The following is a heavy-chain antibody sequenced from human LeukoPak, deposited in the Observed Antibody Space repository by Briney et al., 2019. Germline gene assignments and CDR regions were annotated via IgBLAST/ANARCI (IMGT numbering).Heavy chain of an antibody. CDR1: GFTFSSYA. Sequence: PGGSLRLSCAGSGFTFSSYAMSWVRQAPGQGLEWVSVISGSGDYTSYADSVRGRFTISRDNAKNSLYLQMNSLRAEDTAVYYCAGETSGYDPWDYYYYYMDVWGKGTTVTVSS. D-gene: IGHD5-12*01. CDR3: AGETSGYDPWDYYYYYMDV. J-gene: IGHJ6*03. V-gene: IGHV3-23*01. CDR2: ISGSGDYT.